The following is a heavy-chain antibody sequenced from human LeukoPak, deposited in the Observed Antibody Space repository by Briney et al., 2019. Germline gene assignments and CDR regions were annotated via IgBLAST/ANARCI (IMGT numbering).Heavy chain of an antibody. CDR3: TRDQDAGYALGH. CDR1: GFNLNDYY. J-gene: IGHJ4*02. V-gene: IGHV3-11*01. CDR2: MTSYGSG. Sequence: NPGGSLRLSCEASGFNLNDYYMSWIRQAPGKGLEWVAYMTSYGSGKYSDSVKGRFTISRDAASKSLYLQMNSLRVEDTAVYYCTRDQDAGYALGHWGQGTLVTVTS. D-gene: IGHD5-18*01.